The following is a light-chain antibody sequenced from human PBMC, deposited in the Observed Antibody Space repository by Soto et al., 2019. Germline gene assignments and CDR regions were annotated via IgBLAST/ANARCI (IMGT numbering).Light chain of an antibody. Sequence: DIQMTQSPSTLSASVGDRVTITCRASQSISSWLAWYQQKPGKAPKLLIYKASSLESGVTSRFSGSGSGTEFNLTISSLQPDDFATYYCQQYNSYSRMFGQGTKVEIK. J-gene: IGKJ1*01. CDR3: QQYNSYSRM. V-gene: IGKV1-5*03. CDR1: QSISSW. CDR2: KAS.